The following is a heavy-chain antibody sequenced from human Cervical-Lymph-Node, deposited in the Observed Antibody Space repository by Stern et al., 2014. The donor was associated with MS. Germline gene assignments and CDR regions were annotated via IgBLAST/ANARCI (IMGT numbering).Heavy chain of an antibody. V-gene: IGHV1-18*01. CDR3: ARGLLGSKNAFDI. CDR1: GYTFTSYG. Sequence: QLVQSGAEVKKPGASVKVSCKASGYTFTSYGIRWVRQAPGQGLEWMGWTGSSNGNTNYAQKRQGRITMTTDTSTSTAYMELRSLRSDDTAVYYCARGLLGSKNAFDIWGQGTMVTVSS. CDR2: TGSSNGNT. J-gene: IGHJ3*02. D-gene: IGHD2-15*01.